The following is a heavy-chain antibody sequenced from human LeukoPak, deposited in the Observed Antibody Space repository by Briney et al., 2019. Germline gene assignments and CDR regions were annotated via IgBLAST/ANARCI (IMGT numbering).Heavy chain of an antibody. Sequence: SEALSLTCAVSGGFLSRGSYSWSWIRQPPGKGLEWIGYIFHNGNTHYNPSLKSRVTLSIDKSKNQVSLKLSSVPAADTAVYYCVRHSYSDGACWGQGTLVTVSS. J-gene: IGHJ4*02. D-gene: IGHD3-22*01. CDR1: GGFLSRGSYS. CDR3: VRHSYSDGAC. V-gene: IGHV4-30-2*01. CDR2: IFHNGNT.